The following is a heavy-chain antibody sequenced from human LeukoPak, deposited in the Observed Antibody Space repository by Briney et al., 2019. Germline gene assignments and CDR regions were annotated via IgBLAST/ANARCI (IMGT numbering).Heavy chain of an antibody. Sequence: SETLSLTCAVSGGSISSGGYSWSWIRQPPGKGLEWIGYIYHSGSTYYNPSLKSRVTISVDRSKNQFSLKLSSVTAADTAVYYCASRTGVTYYFDYWGQGTLVTVSS. CDR3: ASRTGVTYYFDY. CDR1: GGSISSGGYS. J-gene: IGHJ4*02. CDR2: IYHSGST. V-gene: IGHV4-30-2*01. D-gene: IGHD7-27*01.